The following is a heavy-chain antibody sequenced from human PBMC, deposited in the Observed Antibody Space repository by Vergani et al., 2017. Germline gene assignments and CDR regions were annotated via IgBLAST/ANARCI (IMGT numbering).Heavy chain of an antibody. V-gene: IGHV1-46*03. J-gene: IGHJ6*02. CDR3: AIDLYYYDSSGRDGMYV. CDR2: INPSGGST. Sequence: QVQLVQSGAEVKKPGASVKVSCKASGYTFTSYYMHWVRQAPGQGLEWMGIINPSGGSTSYAQKFQGRVTMTRDTSTSTVYMELSSLRSEDTAVYYCAIDLYYYDSSGRDGMYVWGQGTTVIVSS. CDR1: GYTFTSYY. D-gene: IGHD3-22*01.